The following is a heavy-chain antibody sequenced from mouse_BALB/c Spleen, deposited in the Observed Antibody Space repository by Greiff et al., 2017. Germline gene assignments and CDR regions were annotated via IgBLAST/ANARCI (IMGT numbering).Heavy chain of an antibody. CDR1: GFNIKDYY. V-gene: IGHV14-4*02. J-gene: IGHJ4*01. D-gene: IGHD3-3*01. CDR2: IDPENGDT. Sequence: VQLQQSGAELVRSGASVKLSCTASGFNIKDYYMHWVKQRPEQGLEWIGWIDPENGDTEYAPKFQGKATMTADTSSNTAYLQLSSLTSEDTAVYYCNGGTRAMDDWGQGTSVTVSS. CDR3: NGGTRAMDD.